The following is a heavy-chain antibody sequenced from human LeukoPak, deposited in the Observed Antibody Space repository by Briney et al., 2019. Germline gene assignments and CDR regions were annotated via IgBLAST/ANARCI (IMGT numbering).Heavy chain of an antibody. J-gene: IGHJ4*02. V-gene: IGHV3-33*01. D-gene: IGHD3-22*01. CDR1: GFTFRTFG. CDR2: IWYDGSNK. Sequence: GGSLRLSCAASGFTFRTFGMHWVRQAPGKGLEWVALIWYDGSNKNYAGSVKGRFTISRDNSKNTLYLQMSSLRAEDTAVYYCARDPEIYSSGYSLFDYWGQGTLVTVSS. CDR3: ARDPEIYSSGYSLFDY.